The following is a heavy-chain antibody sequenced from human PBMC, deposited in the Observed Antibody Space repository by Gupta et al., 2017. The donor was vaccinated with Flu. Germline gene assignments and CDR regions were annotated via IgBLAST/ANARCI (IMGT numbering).Heavy chain of an antibody. CDR3: ARMVWVSEKEVRLDP. CDR1: GYTFINYD. Sequence: QVQLVQSGTEVKKPGASVKVSRKASGYTFINYDINWVRQAPGQWLEWMGWMKTSRDNRGYALKGQGRVTMNRDNSTRTFYMELSSLSYEDTGVYYCARMVWVSEKEVRLDPWGQGTLVTVSS. D-gene: IGHD2-8*01. V-gene: IGHV1-8*01. J-gene: IGHJ5*02. CDR2: MKTSRDNR.